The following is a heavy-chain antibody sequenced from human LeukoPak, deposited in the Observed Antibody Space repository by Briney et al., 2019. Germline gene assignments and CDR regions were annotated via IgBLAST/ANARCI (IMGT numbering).Heavy chain of an antibody. CDR3: AEDRGGGFSLLDY. CDR1: GGSINGYS. CDR2: VFDTGST. Sequence: SETLSLTCTVSGGSINGYSWTWLRQPPGKGLEWIGFVFDTGSTAYNPSLESRVIISLDTSKNQFSLKVTSVTTADTAVYFCAEDRGGGFSLLDYWGQGILVTVSS. J-gene: IGHJ4*02. V-gene: IGHV4-59*01. D-gene: IGHD3-16*01.